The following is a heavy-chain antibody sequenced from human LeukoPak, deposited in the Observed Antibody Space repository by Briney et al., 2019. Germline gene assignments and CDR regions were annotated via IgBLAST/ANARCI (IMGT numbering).Heavy chain of an antibody. CDR1: GYTFTSYG. CDR3: ARDIVVVPAAALLDY. CDR2: ISAYNGNT. V-gene: IGHV1-18*01. D-gene: IGHD2-2*01. J-gene: IGHJ4*02. Sequence: ASVKVSCKASGYTFTSYGISWVRQAPGQGLEWMGWISAYNGNTNYAQKHQGRVTMTTDTSTSTAYMELRSLRSDDTAVYYCARDIVVVPAAALLDYWGQGTLVTVSS.